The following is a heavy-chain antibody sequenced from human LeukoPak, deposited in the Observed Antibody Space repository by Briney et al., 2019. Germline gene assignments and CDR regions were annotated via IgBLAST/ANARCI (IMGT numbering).Heavy chain of an antibody. J-gene: IGHJ4*02. V-gene: IGHV3-64*01. CDR2: ISSNGGST. CDR3: AGEAVGYRTFDY. D-gene: IGHD5-12*01. CDR1: GFTFSSYA. Sequence: PGGSLRLSCAASGFTFSSYAMHWVRQAPGKGLEYVSAISSNGGSTYYANSVKGRFTISRDNAKNSLYLQMDSLRAEDTAVYYCAGEAVGYRTFDYWGQGTQVTVSS.